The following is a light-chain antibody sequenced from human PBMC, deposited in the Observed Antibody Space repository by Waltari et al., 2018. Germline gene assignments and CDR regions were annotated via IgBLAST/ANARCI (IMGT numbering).Light chain of an antibody. Sequence: DIQMTQSPSSLSASVGDRVTVTCRASQSISSYLHWYQQKPGKAPNLLIYAASTLRSGVPSRFSGSGSGTDFTLTISSLQPEDFATYYCQQSYSTPHTFGQGTKLEIK. CDR1: QSISSY. J-gene: IGKJ2*01. CDR3: QQSYSTPHT. CDR2: AAS. V-gene: IGKV1-39*01.